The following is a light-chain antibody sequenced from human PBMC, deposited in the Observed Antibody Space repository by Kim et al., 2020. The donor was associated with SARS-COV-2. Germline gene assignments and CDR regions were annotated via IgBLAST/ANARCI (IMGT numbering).Light chain of an antibody. CDR2: GVS. J-gene: IGKJ1*01. Sequence: FPGTSATLSCRASQSISDIYFAWYQQKPGQAPRPLIYGVSRRATGIPDRFSGSGSGTDFTLTISRLEPEDFAVYYCQQYGSSPRTFGQGTKVDIK. V-gene: IGKV3-20*01. CDR3: QQYGSSPRT. CDR1: QSISDIY.